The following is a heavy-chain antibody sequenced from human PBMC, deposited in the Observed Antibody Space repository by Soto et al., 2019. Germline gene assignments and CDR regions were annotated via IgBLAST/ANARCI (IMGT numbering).Heavy chain of an antibody. D-gene: IGHD2-8*01. J-gene: IGHJ4*02. CDR2: IYHSGNT. V-gene: IGHV4-38-2*02. CDR3: ARDQGDCTNGVCYKIFDY. CDR1: GYSISSGYY. Sequence: SETLSLTCAVSGYSISSGYYWGWTRQPPGKGLEWIGSIYHSGNTYYNPSLKSRVTISVDTSKNQFSLKLSSVTAADTAVYYCARDQGDCTNGVCYKIFDYWGQGTLVTVSS.